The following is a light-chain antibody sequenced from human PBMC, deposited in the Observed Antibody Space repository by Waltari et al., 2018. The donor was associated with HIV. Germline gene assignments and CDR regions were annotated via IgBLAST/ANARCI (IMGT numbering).Light chain of an antibody. CDR1: ELPKKY. CDR2: EDV. J-gene: IGLJ2*01. Sequence: SFELTQPPSVLVSPGQTARITCSGDELPKKYVYWYQQRSGQAPVMVIYEDVQRPYGIPERFSGSSSGTVATLTISGAQVDDEADYYCFSTDTINNPLFGGGTKLTVL. CDR3: FSTDTINNPL. V-gene: IGLV3-10*01.